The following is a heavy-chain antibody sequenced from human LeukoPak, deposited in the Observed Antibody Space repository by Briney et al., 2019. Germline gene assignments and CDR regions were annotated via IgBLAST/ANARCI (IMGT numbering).Heavy chain of an antibody. J-gene: IGHJ4*02. V-gene: IGHV4-39*07. CDR3: ARGGLYYDFWSGYRAVDY. Sequence: SETLSLTCTVSGGSISSSSYYWGWIRQPPGKGLEWIGSIYYSGSTNYNPSLKSRVTISVDTSKNQFSLKLSSVTAADTAVYYCARGGLYYDFWSGYRAVDYWGQGTLVTVSS. CDR1: GGSISSSSYY. D-gene: IGHD3-3*01. CDR2: IYYSGST.